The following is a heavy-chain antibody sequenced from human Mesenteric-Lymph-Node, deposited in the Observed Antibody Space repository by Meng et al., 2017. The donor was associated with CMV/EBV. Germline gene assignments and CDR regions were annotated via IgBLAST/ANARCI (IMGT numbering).Heavy chain of an antibody. V-gene: IGHV3-66*01. Sequence: EVHLVGSGGGLVPPGGSLRLSCAASGFNVRDKYMSWVRQAPGKGLEWVCIIYRGDNTYYIDSVKDRFTVSRDNSKNTMYLQMNSLRVEGTAVYYCTGDSVSNPNLDYWGQGTLVTVSS. J-gene: IGHJ4*02. CDR3: TGDSVSNPNLDY. D-gene: IGHD3-10*01. CDR1: GFNVRDKY. CDR2: IYRGDNT.